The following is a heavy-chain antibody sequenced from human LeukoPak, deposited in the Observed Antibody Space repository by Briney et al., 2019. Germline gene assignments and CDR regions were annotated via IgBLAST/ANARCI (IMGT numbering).Heavy chain of an antibody. D-gene: IGHD3-10*01. CDR2: IYYSGST. CDR3: ARRGSLWFGELGWFDP. V-gene: IGHV4-59*01. CDR1: GGSISSYY. Sequence: SETLSLTCTVSGGSISSYYWGWIRQPPGKGLEWIGYIYYSGSTNYNPSLKSRVTISVDTSKNQFSLKLSSVTAADTAVYYCARRGSLWFGELGWFDPWGQGTLVTVSS. J-gene: IGHJ5*02.